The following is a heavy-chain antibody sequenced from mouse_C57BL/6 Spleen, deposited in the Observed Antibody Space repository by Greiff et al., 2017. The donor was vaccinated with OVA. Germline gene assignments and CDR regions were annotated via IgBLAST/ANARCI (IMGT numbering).Heavy chain of an antibody. CDR2: IYPGSGNT. Sequence: QVQLKQSGAELVRPGASVKLSCKASGYTFTDYYINWVKQRPGQGLEWIARIYPGSGNTYYNEKLKGKATLTAEKSSSTAYMQLSSLTSEDSAVYFCARGDYGSSYWYFDVWGTGTTVTVSS. J-gene: IGHJ1*03. CDR1: GYTFTDYY. D-gene: IGHD1-1*01. V-gene: IGHV1-76*01. CDR3: ARGDYGSSYWYFDV.